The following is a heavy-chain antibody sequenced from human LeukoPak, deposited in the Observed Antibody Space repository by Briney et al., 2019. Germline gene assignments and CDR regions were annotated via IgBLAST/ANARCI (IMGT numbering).Heavy chain of an antibody. CDR3: ARHYGSGKPWFDY. J-gene: IGHJ4*02. CDR2: LYYTGTT. Sequence: SETLSLTCTVSGGSISSYYWSWIRQPPGKGLERIGYLYYTGTTNYNPSLKSRVTISVDTSKNQFSLKLSSVTAADTAVYYCARHYGSGKPWFDYWGQGTLVTVSS. CDR1: GGSISSYY. D-gene: IGHD3-10*01. V-gene: IGHV4-59*01.